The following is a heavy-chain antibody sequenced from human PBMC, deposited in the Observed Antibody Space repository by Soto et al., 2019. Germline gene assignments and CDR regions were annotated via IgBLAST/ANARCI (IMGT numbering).Heavy chain of an antibody. J-gene: IGHJ4*02. V-gene: IGHV3-74*01. CDR3: ARDLSNGYNCH. CDR2: INSDANTI. CDR1: GFTFNRHW. D-gene: IGHD5-12*01. Sequence: EVQLVESGGGLVQPGGSLRLSCAASGFTFNRHWMYLVRQAPGKGLEWVSRINSDANTINYADSVQGRFTISRDNAKNTVYLQMNSLRVEDTAMYFCARDLSNGYNCHWGQGTLVTVSS.